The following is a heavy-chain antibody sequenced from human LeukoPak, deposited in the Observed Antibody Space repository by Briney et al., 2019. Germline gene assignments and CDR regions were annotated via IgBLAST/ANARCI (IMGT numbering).Heavy chain of an antibody. CDR1: GGSISSGTYY. D-gene: IGHD3-22*01. CDR2: IYTSGST. CDR3: ARGWRMEYYYDSSGYYYGDY. J-gene: IGHJ4*02. Sequence: PSETLSLTCTVSGGSISSGTYYWSWVRQPAGKGLEWIGRIYTSGSTNYNPSLKSRVTISVDTSKNQFSLKLSSVTAADTAVYYCARGWRMEYYYDSSGYYYGDYWGQGTLVTVSS. V-gene: IGHV4-61*02.